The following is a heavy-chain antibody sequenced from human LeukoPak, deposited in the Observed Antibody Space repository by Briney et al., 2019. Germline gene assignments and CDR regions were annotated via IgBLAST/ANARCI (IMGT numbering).Heavy chain of an antibody. Sequence: GGSLRLSCAASGFTFSSYSMTWVSQAPGKGLEWVSSISSSSSYIYYADSVKGRFTISRDNAKNSLYLQMNSLRAEDTAVYYCARGPYYYDSSGYYLPFDYWGQGTLVTVSS. V-gene: IGHV3-21*01. CDR3: ARGPYYYDSSGYYLPFDY. CDR1: GFTFSSYS. CDR2: ISSSSSYI. D-gene: IGHD3-22*01. J-gene: IGHJ4*02.